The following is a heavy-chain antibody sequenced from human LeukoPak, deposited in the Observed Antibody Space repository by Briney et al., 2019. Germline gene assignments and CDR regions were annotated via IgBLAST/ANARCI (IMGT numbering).Heavy chain of an antibody. Sequence: PSGTLCLTCTVSGVSISSSSYYWGWIRPPPGKGLEWIGSINYSGSTYYNPSLKIRVTISEDTSKIQFSLNLSSAADADTAVYYCARHGSGWYIDYWGQGTLVTVSS. CDR1: GVSISSSSYY. D-gene: IGHD6-19*01. V-gene: IGHV4-39*01. CDR3: ARHGSGWYIDY. CDR2: INYSGST. J-gene: IGHJ4*02.